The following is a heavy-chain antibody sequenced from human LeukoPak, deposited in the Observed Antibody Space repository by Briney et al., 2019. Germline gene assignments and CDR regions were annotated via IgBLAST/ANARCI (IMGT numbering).Heavy chain of an antibody. CDR1: GGSISSGDYY. CDR2: IYYSGST. CDR3: ARGSDELERPPLTPYAPTDY. Sequence: SQTLSLTCTVSGGSISSGDYYWSWIRQPPGKGLEWIGYIYYSGSTYYNPSLKSRVTISVDTSKNQFSLKLSSVTAADTAVYYCARGSDELERPPLTPYAPTDYWGQGTLVTVSS. D-gene: IGHD1-1*01. V-gene: IGHV4-30-4*01. J-gene: IGHJ4*02.